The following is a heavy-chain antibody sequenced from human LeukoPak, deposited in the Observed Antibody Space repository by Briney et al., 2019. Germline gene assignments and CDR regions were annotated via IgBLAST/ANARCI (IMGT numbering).Heavy chain of an antibody. CDR2: ISYDGSNE. D-gene: IGHD3-22*01. CDR3: ARQGTYYYDSSGSPSYYFDY. Sequence: GGSLRLSCAASGFTFSSYAIHWVRQAPGKGLEWVAVISYDGSNEYYTDSVKGRFTIFRDNSKNTLYLQMNSLRAEDTAVYYCARQGTYYYDSSGSPSYYFDYWGQGTPVTVSS. J-gene: IGHJ4*02. CDR1: GFTFSSYA. V-gene: IGHV3-30-3*01.